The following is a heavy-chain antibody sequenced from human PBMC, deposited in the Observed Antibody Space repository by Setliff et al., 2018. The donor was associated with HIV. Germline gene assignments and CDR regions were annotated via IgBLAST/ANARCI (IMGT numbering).Heavy chain of an antibody. CDR1: GFTFSSYA. CDR3: ALMTANWFDP. CDR2: ITGWGFNT. Sequence: GGSLRLSCAASGFTFSSYAMAWVRQTPGQGLEWVSVITGWGFNTWYTDSVKGRFTISRDNSDNTLYLQMNSLSAEDTAVYYCALMTANWFDPWGQGTLVTVSS. V-gene: IGHV3-23*01. J-gene: IGHJ5*02.